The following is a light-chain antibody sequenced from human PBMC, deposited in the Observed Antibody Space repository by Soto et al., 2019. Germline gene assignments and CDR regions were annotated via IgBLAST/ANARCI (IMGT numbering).Light chain of an antibody. J-gene: IGKJ3*01. CDR1: QSVSDY. V-gene: IGKV3-11*01. Sequence: EIVLTQSPATLSLSPGERATLSCRASQSVSDYLGWYQQKPGQPPRLLIYDASNRATGIPARFRGSGSGTDFTLTISSLEPEDFAVYYCQQRTDRAFTFVPGTKVDIK. CDR3: QQRTDRAFT. CDR2: DAS.